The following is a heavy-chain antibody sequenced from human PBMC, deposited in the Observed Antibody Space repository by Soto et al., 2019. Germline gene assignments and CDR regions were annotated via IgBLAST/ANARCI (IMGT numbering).Heavy chain of an antibody. J-gene: IGHJ4*02. Sequence: EVQLVESGGGLVKPGGSLRLSCAASGFTFSSYSMNWVRQAPGKGLEWVSSISSSSSYIYYADSVKGRFTISRDNAKNSLYLQMTSLRAEDTAVYYCAIDKPGYSYGYGLGYWGQGNLVTVSS. CDR3: AIDKPGYSYGYGLGY. V-gene: IGHV3-21*01. CDR2: ISSSSSYI. CDR1: GFTFSSYS. D-gene: IGHD5-18*01.